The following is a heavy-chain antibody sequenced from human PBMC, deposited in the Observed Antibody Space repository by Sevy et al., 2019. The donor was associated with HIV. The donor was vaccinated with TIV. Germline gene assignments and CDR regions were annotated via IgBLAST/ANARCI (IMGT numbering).Heavy chain of an antibody. CDR2: INPNSGGT. D-gene: IGHD3-10*01. CDR1: GYTFTGYY. CDR3: AHLPLWFGEKYGMDV. V-gene: IGHV1-2*02. J-gene: IGHJ6*02. Sequence: ASVKVSCKASGYTFTGYYMHWVRQAPGRGLEWMGWINPNSGGTNYAQKFQDRVTMTRDTSINTAYMELSRLRSDDTAVYYCAHLPLWFGEKYGMDVWGQGTTVTVSS.